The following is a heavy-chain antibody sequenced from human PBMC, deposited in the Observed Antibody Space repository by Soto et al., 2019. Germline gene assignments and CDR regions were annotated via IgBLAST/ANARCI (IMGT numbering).Heavy chain of an antibody. Sequence: QVQLQQWGAGLLKPSETLSLTCAVYGGSFSGYYWSWIRQPPGKGLEWIGEINHSGSTNYNPSLKRRVTISVDTSKNQFSRKLSSVTAADTAVYYCARASSSWYFSYYYYGMDVWGQGTTVTVSS. CDR2: INHSGST. V-gene: IGHV4-34*01. CDR3: ARASSSWYFSYYYYGMDV. CDR1: GGSFSGYY. J-gene: IGHJ6*02. D-gene: IGHD6-13*01.